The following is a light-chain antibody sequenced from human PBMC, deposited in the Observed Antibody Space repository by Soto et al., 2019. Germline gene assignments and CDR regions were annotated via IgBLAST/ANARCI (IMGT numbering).Light chain of an antibody. Sequence: QSALTQPPSASGSPGQSVTISCTGTSSDVGNYNYVSWYQQHPGKVPKLMIYEVNKRPSGVPDRFAGSKSGNTASLTVSGLQAEDEADYYCSSYAGRNKVFGVGTKLTVL. CDR2: EVN. CDR3: SSYAGRNKV. V-gene: IGLV2-8*01. J-gene: IGLJ3*02. CDR1: SSDVGNYNY.